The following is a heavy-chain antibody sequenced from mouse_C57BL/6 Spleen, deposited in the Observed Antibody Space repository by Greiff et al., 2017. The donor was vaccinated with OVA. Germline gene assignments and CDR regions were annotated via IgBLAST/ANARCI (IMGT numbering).Heavy chain of an antibody. CDR1: GYTFTDYY. CDR2: INPNNGGT. D-gene: IGHD1-1*01. Sequence: VQLQQSGPELVKPGASVKISCKASGYTFTDYYMNWVKQSHGKSLEWIGDINPNNGGTSYNQKFKGKATLTVDKSSSTAYMELRSLTSEDSAVYYCARGGTVVSCEVGGTGTTVTVSS. V-gene: IGHV1-26*01. J-gene: IGHJ1*03. CDR3: ARGGTVVSCEV.